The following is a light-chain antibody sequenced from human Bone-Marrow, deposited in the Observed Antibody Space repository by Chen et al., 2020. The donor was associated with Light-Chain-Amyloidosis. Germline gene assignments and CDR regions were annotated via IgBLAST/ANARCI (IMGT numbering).Light chain of an antibody. CDR3: QVLDRSSDRPV. J-gene: IGLJ3*02. CDR1: NIGSTS. V-gene: IGLV3-21*02. CDR2: DDS. Sequence: SYVLTQPSSVSVAPGQTATIACGGNNIGSTSVHWYQQTPGQAPLLVVYDDSDRPSGIPERLSGSNSGNTATLTISRVEAGDEADYSCQVLDRSSDRPVFGGGTKLTVL.